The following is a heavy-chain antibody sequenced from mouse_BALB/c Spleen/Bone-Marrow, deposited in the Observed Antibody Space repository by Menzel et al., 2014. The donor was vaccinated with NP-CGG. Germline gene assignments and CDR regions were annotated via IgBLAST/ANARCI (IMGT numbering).Heavy chain of an antibody. J-gene: IGHJ3*01. CDR2: INPSSGYT. Sequence: QVQLQQSGAELARPGASVKMSCKASGYTFTGYTMHWVKQRPGQGLEWIGYINPSSGYTNYNQKFKDKATLTADKSSSTAYMQLSSLTSEDSAVYYCAREGYGNYAYWGQGTLVTVSA. CDR1: GYTFTGYT. CDR3: AREGYGNYAY. D-gene: IGHD2-10*02. V-gene: IGHV1-4*01.